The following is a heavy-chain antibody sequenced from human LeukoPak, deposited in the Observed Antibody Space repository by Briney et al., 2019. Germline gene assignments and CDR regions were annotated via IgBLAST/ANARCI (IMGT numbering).Heavy chain of an antibody. CDR1: GGTFSSYA. CDR2: IIPIFGTA. V-gene: IGHV1-69*13. D-gene: IGHD3-22*01. Sequence: SVKVSCKASGGTFSSYAISWVRQAPGQGLEWMGGIIPIFGTANYAQKFQGRVTITADESTSTAYMELSSLRSEDTAVYYCARPRGDYYDSSGYGSNAFDIWGQGTMVTVSS. J-gene: IGHJ3*02. CDR3: ARPRGDYYDSSGYGSNAFDI.